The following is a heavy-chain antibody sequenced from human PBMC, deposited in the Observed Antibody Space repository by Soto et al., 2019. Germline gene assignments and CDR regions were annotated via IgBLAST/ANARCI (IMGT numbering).Heavy chain of an antibody. CDR3: GTGRLGIVDY. CDR1: GASISSNY. J-gene: IGHJ4*01. CDR2: VYYTGRP. Sequence: QVQLQESGPGLVKPSETLSLTCSVSGASISSNYWSWIRQPPGKGLEWIGNVYYTGRPNYNPSLKSRLTISVDTSLKHFSLYLDSVPAADTALYFCGTGRLGIVDYWGHGALVTVSS. V-gene: IGHV4-59*01.